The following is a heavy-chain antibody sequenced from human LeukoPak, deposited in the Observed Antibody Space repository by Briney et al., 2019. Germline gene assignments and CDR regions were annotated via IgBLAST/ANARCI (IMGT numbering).Heavy chain of an antibody. J-gene: IGHJ4*02. Sequence: PGGSLRLSCAASEFTFSSYAMSWVRQAPGKGLEWVSAISGSGGSTYYADSVKGRFTISRDNSKNTLYLQMNSLRAEDTAVYYCAKDPSYGDYVSGYFDYWGQGTLVTVSS. D-gene: IGHD4-17*01. CDR1: EFTFSSYA. V-gene: IGHV3-23*01. CDR2: ISGSGGST. CDR3: AKDPSYGDYVSGYFDY.